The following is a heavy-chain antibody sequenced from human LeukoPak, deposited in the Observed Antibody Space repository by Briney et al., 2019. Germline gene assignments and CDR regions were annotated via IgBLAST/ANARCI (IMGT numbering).Heavy chain of an antibody. J-gene: IGHJ3*02. D-gene: IGHD4-17*01. V-gene: IGHV3-30*03. Sequence: GGSLRLSCAASGFTFSSYGMHWVRQAPGKGLEWVAVISYDGSNIYYADSVKGRFTISRDNSKNTLYLQMNSLRAEDTAVYYCARDGRTYGDAFDIWGQGTMVTVSS. CDR3: ARDGRTYGDAFDI. CDR2: ISYDGSNI. CDR1: GFTFSSYG.